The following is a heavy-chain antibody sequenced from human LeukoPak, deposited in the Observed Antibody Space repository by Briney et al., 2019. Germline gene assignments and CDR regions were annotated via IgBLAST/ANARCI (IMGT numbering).Heavy chain of an antibody. CDR3: ATLAGYIYGVTSDF. V-gene: IGHV4-59*08. CDR1: ADSISSFY. Sequence: PSETLSLTYTVSADSISSFYWSWIRQPPGKGLEWIGYIYYTGNTNYNPSLKSRVTISVDTSRNQFSLKLTSVTAADTAVYYCATLAGYIYGVTSDFWGQGTLVTVSS. CDR2: IYYTGNT. J-gene: IGHJ4*02. D-gene: IGHD5-18*01.